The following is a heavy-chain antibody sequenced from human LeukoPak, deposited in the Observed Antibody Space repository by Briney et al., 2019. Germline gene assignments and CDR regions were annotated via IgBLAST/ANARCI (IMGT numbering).Heavy chain of an antibody. J-gene: IGHJ4*02. CDR2: IYYGGST. Sequence: SETLSLTCTVSGGSISSYYWSWIRQPPGKGLEWIGYIYYGGSTNYNPSLKSRVTISVDTSKNQFFLKLSSVTAADTAVYYCARGVGSSGWYSFDYWGQGTLVTVSS. D-gene: IGHD6-19*01. V-gene: IGHV4-59*01. CDR1: GGSISSYY. CDR3: ARGVGSSGWYSFDY.